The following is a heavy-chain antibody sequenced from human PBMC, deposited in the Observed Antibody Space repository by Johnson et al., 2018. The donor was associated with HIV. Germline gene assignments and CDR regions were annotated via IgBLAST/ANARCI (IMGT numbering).Heavy chain of an antibody. D-gene: IGHD6-13*01. V-gene: IGHV3-73*02. CDR2: IRSKANSYAT. J-gene: IGHJ3*02. Sequence: VQLVESGGGLVQPGGSLKLSCAASGFTFSGSAMHWVRQASGKGLEWVGRIRSKANSYATAYAASVKGRFTISRDDSKNTAYLQMNSLKTEDTAVYYCARGEGSSSWSVGAFDIWGQGTMVTVSS. CDR3: ARGEGSSSWSVGAFDI. CDR1: GFTFSGSA.